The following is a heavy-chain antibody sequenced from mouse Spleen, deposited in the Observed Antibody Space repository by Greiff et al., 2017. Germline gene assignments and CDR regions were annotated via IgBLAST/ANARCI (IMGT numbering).Heavy chain of an antibody. V-gene: IGHV5-15*01. J-gene: IGHJ2*01. D-gene: IGHD1-1*01. CDR3: ARQNYYGSSYYFDY. CDR2: ISNLAYSI. CDR1: GFTFSDYG. Sequence: EVQRVESGGGLVQPGGSLKLSCAASGFTFSDYGMAWVRQAPRKGPEWVAFISNLAYSIYYADTVTGRFTISRENAKNTLYLEMSSLRSEDTAVYYCARQNYYGSSYYFDYWGQGTTLTVSS.